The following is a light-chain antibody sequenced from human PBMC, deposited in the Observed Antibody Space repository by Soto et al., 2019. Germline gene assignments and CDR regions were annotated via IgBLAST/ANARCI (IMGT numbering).Light chain of an antibody. J-gene: IGKJ1*01. CDR3: QEYNTWPWT. CDR2: GAS. Sequence: EILLTQSPATLSLSPGERATLSCRASQSVSSYLAWYQQKPGQAPRLLIYGASTRATGIPARYTGSGSGTEFILTITSLQSEDSAVYYCQEYNTWPWTFGQGTKVDIK. V-gene: IGKV3-15*01. CDR1: QSVSSY.